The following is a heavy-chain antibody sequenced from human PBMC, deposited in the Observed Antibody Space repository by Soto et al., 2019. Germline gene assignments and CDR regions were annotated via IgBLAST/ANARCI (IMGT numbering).Heavy chain of an antibody. V-gene: IGHV3-9*01. Sequence: EVQLVESGGGLVQPGRSLRLSCAASGFTFDDYAMHWVRQAPGKGLEWVSGISWNSGSIGYADSVKGRFTISRDNAKNSLYLQMNSLRAEATALYYCASFQLLEWFDPWGQGTLVTVSS. CDR3: ASFQLLEWFDP. J-gene: IGHJ5*02. CDR2: ISWNSGSI. D-gene: IGHD2-2*01. CDR1: GFTFDDYA.